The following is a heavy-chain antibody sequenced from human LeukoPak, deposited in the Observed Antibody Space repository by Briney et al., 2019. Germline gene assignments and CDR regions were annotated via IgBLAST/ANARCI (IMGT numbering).Heavy chain of an antibody. Sequence: GASVKVSCKASGHTFTSYDINWVRQATGQGLEWMGWINPNSGGTNYAQKFQGRVTMTRDTSISTAYMELSRLRSDDTAVYYCARASSGYSYGPYFDYWGQGTLVTVSS. CDR1: GHTFTSYD. CDR2: INPNSGGT. J-gene: IGHJ4*02. D-gene: IGHD5-18*01. CDR3: ARASSGYSYGPYFDY. V-gene: IGHV1-2*02.